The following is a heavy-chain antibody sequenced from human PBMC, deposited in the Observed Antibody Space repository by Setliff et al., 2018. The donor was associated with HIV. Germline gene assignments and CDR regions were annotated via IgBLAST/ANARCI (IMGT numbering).Heavy chain of an antibody. D-gene: IGHD6-19*01. V-gene: IGHV1-2*02. CDR3: ARSPYSSGWGPSSVAYMDV. J-gene: IGHJ6*03. Sequence: GASVKVSCKASGHTFTGYCMHWVRQAPGQGLEWVGWINYNSGSTEYAQRFQGRVTMTRDTSISTGYMELSRLRSDDTAVYYCARSPYSSGWGPSSVAYMDVWGKGTTVTV. CDR2: INYNSGST. CDR1: GHTFTGYC.